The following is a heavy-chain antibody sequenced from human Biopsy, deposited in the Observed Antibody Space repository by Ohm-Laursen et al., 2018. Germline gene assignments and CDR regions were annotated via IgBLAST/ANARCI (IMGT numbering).Heavy chain of an antibody. V-gene: IGHV3-23*01. J-gene: IGHJ4*02. CDR1: EFNVDRNH. CDR2: ISGNSDII. Sequence: SLRLSCAASEFNVDRNHMNWVRQAPGKGLEWVSTISGNSDIIYDTDSVKGRFTISRDNSKNTLYLQMNSLRADDTAVYYCALAAAQTVTHFDYWGQGTLVTVSS. CDR3: ALAAAQTVTHFDY. D-gene: IGHD4-17*01.